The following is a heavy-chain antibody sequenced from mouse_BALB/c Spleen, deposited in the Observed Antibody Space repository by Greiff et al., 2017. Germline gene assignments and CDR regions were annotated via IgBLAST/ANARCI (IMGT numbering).Heavy chain of an antibody. Sequence: VESGGGLVQPGGSLKLSCAASGFTFSSYGMSWVRQTPDKRLELVATINSNGGSTYYPDSVKGRFTISRDNAKNTLYLQMSSLKSEDTAMYYCERRGRIYYGNYGFAYWGQGTLVTVSA. CDR1: GFTFSSYG. J-gene: IGHJ3*01. V-gene: IGHV5-6-3*01. CDR2: INSNGGST. CDR3: ERRGRIYYGNYGFAY. D-gene: IGHD2-1*01.